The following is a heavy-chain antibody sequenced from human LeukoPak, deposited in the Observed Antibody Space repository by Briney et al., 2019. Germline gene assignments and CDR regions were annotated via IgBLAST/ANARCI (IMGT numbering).Heavy chain of an antibody. Sequence: PGGSLRLSCAASGFTFSSYAMTWVRQAPGKGLEWVSAISGSGDSTYYADSVKGLFTIARDNSKNTLYLQMNRLRAEDTAVYYCAKDPYSSGPYNWFAPWGQGTLVTVSS. CDR2: ISGSGDST. V-gene: IGHV3-23*01. CDR1: GFTFSSYA. J-gene: IGHJ5*02. D-gene: IGHD6-19*01. CDR3: AKDPYSSGPYNWFAP.